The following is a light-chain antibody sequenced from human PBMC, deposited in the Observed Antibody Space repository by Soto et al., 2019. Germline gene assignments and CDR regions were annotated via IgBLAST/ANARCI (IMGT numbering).Light chain of an antibody. CDR2: GAS. Sequence: EIVLTQSPGTLSLSPGDRATLSCRASQSISSIYLAWYQQKPGQAPRLLIYGASSRATGIPDRFSGSRSGVYFTLTINRVEPDDCAVYSCQFCRSAPYTFCQGTKLEIK. V-gene: IGKV3-20*01. CDR1: QSISSIY. J-gene: IGKJ2*01. CDR3: QFCRSAPYT.